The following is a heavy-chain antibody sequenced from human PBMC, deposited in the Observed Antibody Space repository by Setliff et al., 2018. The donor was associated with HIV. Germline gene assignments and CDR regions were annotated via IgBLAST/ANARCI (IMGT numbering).Heavy chain of an antibody. CDR3: ARGHCSGTNCYGVDYYGMDV. CDR1: GYSISSGYY. J-gene: IGHJ6*02. D-gene: IGHD2-2*01. V-gene: IGHV4-38-2*01. CDR2: IYHSEYT. Sequence: SETLSLTCAVSGYSISSGYYWGWVRQAPGKGLEWIGEIYHSEYTNYNPSLKSRVSMSVDKSKNQFSVKLTSVTAADTAVYYCARGHCSGTNCYGVDYYGMDVWGQGTTVTVSS.